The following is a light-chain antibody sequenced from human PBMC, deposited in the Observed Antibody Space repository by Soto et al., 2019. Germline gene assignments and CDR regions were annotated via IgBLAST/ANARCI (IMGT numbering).Light chain of an antibody. CDR2: KGS. J-gene: IGLJ2*01. V-gene: IGLV2-23*01. Sequence: QSALTQPASVSGSPGQSITISCTGTSSDVGSYNLVSWYQQHPGKAPKLMIYKGSKRPSGVSNRFSGSKSGNTASLTVSGLQAEDEAHYYCGSYASATLIFGGGTRVTVL. CDR3: GSYASATLI. CDR1: SSDVGSYNL.